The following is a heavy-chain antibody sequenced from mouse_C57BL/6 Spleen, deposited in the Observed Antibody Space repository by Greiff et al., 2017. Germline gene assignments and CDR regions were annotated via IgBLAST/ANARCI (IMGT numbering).Heavy chain of an antibody. D-gene: IGHD1-1*01. CDR1: GYTFTSYW. J-gene: IGHJ4*01. Sequence: QVQLQQSGAELVRPGSSVKLSCKASGYTFTSYWMHWVKQRPIQGLEWIGNIDPSDSETHYNQKFKDKATLTVDKSSSTAYMQLSSLTSEDSAVYYCAFTTGYAMDYWGQGTSVTVSS. V-gene: IGHV1-52*01. CDR2: IDPSDSET. CDR3: AFTTGYAMDY.